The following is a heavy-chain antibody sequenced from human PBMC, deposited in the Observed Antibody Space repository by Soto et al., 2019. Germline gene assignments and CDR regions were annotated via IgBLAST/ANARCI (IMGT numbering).Heavy chain of an antibody. J-gene: IGHJ4*02. V-gene: IGHV4-39*01. CDR1: GGSISSNGYY. CDR3: ARLHGYNYGFSDY. Sequence: QLQLQESGPGLVKPSETLSLTCTVSGGSISSNGYYWGWIRQPPGKGLEWIGSIYYGGSNYSNPSLKSRVTISVDTSKNQFSLKLTSVTAADTSVYYCARLHGYNYGFSDYWGQGSLVTVSS. CDR2: IYYGGSN. D-gene: IGHD5-18*01.